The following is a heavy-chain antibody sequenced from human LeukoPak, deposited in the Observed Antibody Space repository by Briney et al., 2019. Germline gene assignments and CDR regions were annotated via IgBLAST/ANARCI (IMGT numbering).Heavy chain of an antibody. CDR3: AREVPGYCSSTSCPTFDY. Sequence: GASVKVSCKASGYTFTGYDMHWVRQAPGQGLEWMGWINPNSGGTNYAQKLQGRVTMTTDTSTSTAYMELRSLRSDDTAVYYCAREVPGYCSSTSCPTFDYWGQGTLVTVSS. D-gene: IGHD2-2*01. CDR1: GYTFTGYD. J-gene: IGHJ4*02. CDR2: INPNSGGT. V-gene: IGHV1-2*02.